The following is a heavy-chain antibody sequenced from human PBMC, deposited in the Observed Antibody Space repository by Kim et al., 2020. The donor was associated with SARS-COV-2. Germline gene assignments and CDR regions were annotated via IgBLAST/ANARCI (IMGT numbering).Heavy chain of an antibody. CDR2: VIPIFGTA. CDR1: GGTFSSYA. Sequence: SVKVSCKASGGTFSSYAISWVRQAPGQGLEWMGGVIPIFGTANYAQKFQGRVTITADESTSTAYMELSSLRSEDTAVYYCARAGWCRGANCPSARGYGVASFDYWGQGTLVTVSS. J-gene: IGHJ4*02. V-gene: IGHV1-69*13. D-gene: IGHD2-15*01. CDR3: ARAGWCRGANCPSARGYGVASFDY.